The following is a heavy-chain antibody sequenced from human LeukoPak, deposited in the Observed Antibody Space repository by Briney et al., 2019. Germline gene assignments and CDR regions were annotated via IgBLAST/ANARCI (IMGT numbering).Heavy chain of an antibody. CDR2: MNPNSGNT. CDR3: ARGGASAAARRFDP. Sequence: ASVKVSCKASGYTFTSYDINWVRQASGQGLEWMGWMNPNSGNTGYAQKFKGRVTITSSTSTSTVLMELGSLTSEDTAVYCCARGGASAAARRFDPWGQGTLVTVSS. D-gene: IGHD6-13*01. CDR1: GYTFTSYD. J-gene: IGHJ5*02. V-gene: IGHV1-8*01.